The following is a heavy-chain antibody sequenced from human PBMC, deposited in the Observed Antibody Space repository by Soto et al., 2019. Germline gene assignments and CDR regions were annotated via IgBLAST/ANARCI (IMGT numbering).Heavy chain of an antibody. CDR1: GGTFSSYA. Sequence: QVQLVQSGAEVKKPGSSVKVSCKASGGTFSSYAISWVRQAPGQGLEWMGGIIPIFGTANYAQKFQGRVTITADETTSTAYMELSSLRSEDTAVYYCARVQSKVITLKGWFDPWGQGTLVTVSS. CDR2: IIPIFGTA. V-gene: IGHV1-69*01. CDR3: ARVQSKVITLKGWFDP. D-gene: IGHD3-10*01. J-gene: IGHJ5*02.